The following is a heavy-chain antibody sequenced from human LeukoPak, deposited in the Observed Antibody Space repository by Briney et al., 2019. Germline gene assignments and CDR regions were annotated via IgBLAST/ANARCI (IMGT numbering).Heavy chain of an antibody. J-gene: IGHJ6*03. D-gene: IGHD3-10*01. CDR3: ARKGTFGELYYYYYMDV. Sequence: KPSETLSLTCAVHGGSFSGYYWSWIRQPPGKGLEWIGEINHSGNTNYNPSLKSRVTISVDTSKNLFSLRLSSVTAADTAEYFCARKGTFGELYYYYYMDVWGKGTTVTVSS. CDR1: GGSFSGYY. V-gene: IGHV4-34*01. CDR2: INHSGNT.